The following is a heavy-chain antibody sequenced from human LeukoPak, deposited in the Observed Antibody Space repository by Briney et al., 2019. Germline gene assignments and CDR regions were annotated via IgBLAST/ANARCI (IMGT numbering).Heavy chain of an antibody. J-gene: IGHJ4*02. V-gene: IGHV1-69*13. CDR2: IIPIFGTA. CDR3: ARVGYCSGGSCYSAPFDY. D-gene: IGHD2-15*01. CDR1: GGTFSSYA. Sequence: ASVKVSCKASGGTFSSYAISWVRQAPGQGLEWMGGIIPIFGTANYAQKFQGRVTITADESTSTAYMELSSLRSEDTAVYYCARVGYCSGGSCYSAPFDYWGQGTLVTVSS.